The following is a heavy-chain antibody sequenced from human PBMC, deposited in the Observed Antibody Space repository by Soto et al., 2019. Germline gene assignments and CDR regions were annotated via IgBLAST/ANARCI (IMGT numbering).Heavy chain of an antibody. CDR3: AREGKDISTHGGWNAFDL. Sequence: QVQLQEAGPGLVKPSQTLSLTCTVSGASICGVDYFWTWIRQRPGKGLEWLGNIYASGSAYTNPSLKSRVGLSVDTSQNQFALSLTSVTAADSAVYYCAREGKDISTHGGWNAFDLWGQGTEVSVFS. J-gene: IGHJ3*01. V-gene: IGHV4-31*03. D-gene: IGHD2-15*01. CDR2: IYASGSA. CDR1: GASICGVDYF.